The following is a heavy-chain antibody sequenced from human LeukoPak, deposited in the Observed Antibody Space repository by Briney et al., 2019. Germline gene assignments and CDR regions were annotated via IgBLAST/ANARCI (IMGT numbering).Heavy chain of an antibody. D-gene: IGHD1-26*01. CDR2: IHTSGNT. CDR3: ARGWEVGH. J-gene: IGHJ4*02. V-gene: IGHV4-61*02. CDR1: GGSISSGSYY. Sequence: SQTLSLTCTVSGGSISSGSYYWNWIRRPAGKGLEWIGRIHTSGNTNYNPSLKSRVTISVDTSRNQFSLNLSSVTAADTAVYYCARGWEVGHWGQGTLVTVSS.